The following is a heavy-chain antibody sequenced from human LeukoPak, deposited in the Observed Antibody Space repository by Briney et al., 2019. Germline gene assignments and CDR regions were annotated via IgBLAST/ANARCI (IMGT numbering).Heavy chain of an antibody. Sequence: SETLSLTCTVSGGSISSSSYYWGWIRQPPGKGLEWIGSIYYSGSTYYNPSLKSRVTISVDTSKNQFSLKLSSVTAAGTAVYYCARRRSSSWYYYYDYWGQGTLVTVSS. CDR2: IYYSGST. CDR1: GGSISSSSYY. D-gene: IGHD6-13*01. V-gene: IGHV4-39*01. CDR3: ARRRSSSWYYYYDY. J-gene: IGHJ4*02.